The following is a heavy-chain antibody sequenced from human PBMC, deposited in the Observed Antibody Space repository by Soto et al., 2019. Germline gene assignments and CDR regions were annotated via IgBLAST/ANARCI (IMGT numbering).Heavy chain of an antibody. CDR2: IYYSGST. Sequence: SETLSLTCTVSGGSISSGGYYWSWIRQHPGKGLEWIGYIYYSGSTYYNPSLKSRVTISVDTSKNQFSLKLSSVTAADTAVYYCARGQTKYYDSSGYYGGGAFDIWGQGTMVTVSS. CDR1: GGSISSGGYY. J-gene: IGHJ3*02. V-gene: IGHV4-31*02. D-gene: IGHD3-22*01. CDR3: ARGQTKYYDSSGYYGGGAFDI.